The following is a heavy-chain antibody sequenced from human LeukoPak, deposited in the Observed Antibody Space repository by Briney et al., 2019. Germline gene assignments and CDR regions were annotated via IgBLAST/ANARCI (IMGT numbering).Heavy chain of an antibody. Sequence: ASVRVSFTASGYTFTGYYMHWVRQAPGQGGEGMGWINPNSGGTNYAQKFQGRVTMTRDTSISTAYMELSRLRSDDTAVYYCARDKYVFHYYNYMDVWGKGTTVTVSS. CDR2: INPNSGGT. D-gene: IGHD2-2*01. V-gene: IGHV1-2*02. J-gene: IGHJ6*03. CDR1: GYTFTGYY. CDR3: ARDKYVFHYYNYMDV.